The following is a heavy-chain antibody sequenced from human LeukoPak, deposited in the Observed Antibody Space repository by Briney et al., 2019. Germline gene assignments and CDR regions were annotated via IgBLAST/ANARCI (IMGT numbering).Heavy chain of an antibody. Sequence: GGSLRLSCAASGFTFSDYTMNWVRQAPGKGLEWVSSISSSSSYIYYADSVKGRFTISRDNAKNSLYLQMNSLRAEDTAVYYCARDWHHSGGCLDYWGQGTLVTVSS. CDR1: GFTFSDYT. CDR2: ISSSSSYI. V-gene: IGHV3-21*01. J-gene: IGHJ4*02. CDR3: ARDWHHSGGCLDY. D-gene: IGHD6-19*01.